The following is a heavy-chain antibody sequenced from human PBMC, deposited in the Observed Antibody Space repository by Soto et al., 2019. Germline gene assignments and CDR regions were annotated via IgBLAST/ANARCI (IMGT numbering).Heavy chain of an antibody. Sequence: VQLVESGGGPVKPGGSRRLSCVASGFTFRSSTMRWVRQAPGKGLEWVSPISSKSDDRYYADSVKGRCTISRDNAKNSVYLQMNRLRVEDRAVYYCASPYRSGGRDGMEVWGQVTTVTV. CDR3: ASPYRSGGRDGMEV. CDR2: ISSKSDDR. D-gene: IGHD6-19*01. J-gene: IGHJ6*02. V-gene: IGHV3-21*01. CDR1: GFTFRSST.